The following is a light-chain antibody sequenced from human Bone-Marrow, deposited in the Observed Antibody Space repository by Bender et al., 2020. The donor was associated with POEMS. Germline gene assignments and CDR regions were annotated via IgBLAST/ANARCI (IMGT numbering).Light chain of an antibody. V-gene: IGLV3-21*02. Sequence: SYVLTQPPSVSVAPGQTAKITCGGNDIGSKSVHWYHQRPGQAPVLVVHDDSDRPAGNPERFSVSNSENMATLTISRVEAGDEADYYCQSADSASGTYVLFGGGTRLTVL. CDR2: DDS. CDR3: QSADSASGTYVL. J-gene: IGLJ2*01. CDR1: DIGSKS.